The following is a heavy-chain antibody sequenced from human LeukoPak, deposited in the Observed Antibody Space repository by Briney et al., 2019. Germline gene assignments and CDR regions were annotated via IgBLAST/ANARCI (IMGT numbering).Heavy chain of an antibody. CDR2: IKGDGSKK. CDR3: AKDSAVAGLFHDAFDI. V-gene: IGHV3-7*01. Sequence: GGSLRLSCTASGFTLSRYWMSWVRQAPGKGLEWVADIKGDGSKKYYADSVKGRFTISRDNAENSLYLQMNSLRAEDTAVYYCAKDSAVAGLFHDAFDIWGQGTMVTVSS. J-gene: IGHJ3*02. D-gene: IGHD6-19*01. CDR1: GFTLSRYW.